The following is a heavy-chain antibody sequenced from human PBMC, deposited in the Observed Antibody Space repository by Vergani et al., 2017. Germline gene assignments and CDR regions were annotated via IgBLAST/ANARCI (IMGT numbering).Heavy chain of an antibody. Sequence: QVQLQQWGAGLLKPSETLSLTCAVYGGSFSGYYWSWIRQPPGKGLEWIGEINHSGSTNYNPSLKSRVTISVDTSKNQFSLKLSSVTAADTAVYYCARGLRYYVSSGYLDAFDIWGQGTMVTVSS. D-gene: IGHD3-22*01. CDR2: INHSGST. V-gene: IGHV4-34*01. CDR3: ARGLRYYVSSGYLDAFDI. CDR1: GGSFSGYY. J-gene: IGHJ3*02.